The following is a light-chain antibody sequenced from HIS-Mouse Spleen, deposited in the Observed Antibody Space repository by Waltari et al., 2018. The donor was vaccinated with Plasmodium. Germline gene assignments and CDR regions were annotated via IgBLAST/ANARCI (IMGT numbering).Light chain of an antibody. V-gene: IGLV3-25*03. CDR2: KDS. CDR1: ALPKQY. Sequence: SYELTQPPSVSVSPGQTARITCSGDALPKQYAYVYQQKPGQAPVLVIDKDSERPSGIPERFSGSSSGTTVTLTISGVQAEDEADYYCQSADSSGTPNWVFGGGTKLTVL. CDR3: QSADSSGTPNWV. J-gene: IGLJ3*02.